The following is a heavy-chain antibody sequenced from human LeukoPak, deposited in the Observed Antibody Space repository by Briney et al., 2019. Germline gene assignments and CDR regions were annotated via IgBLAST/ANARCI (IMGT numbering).Heavy chain of an antibody. CDR3: ARGYLSDIVVVPAAFDY. Sequence: ASVKVSCKASGYTFTSYGISWVRQAPGQGLEWMGWISAYNGNTNYAQKLQGRVTMTTDTSTSTAYMELRSLRSDDKAVYYCARGYLSDIVVVPAAFDYWGQGTLVTVSS. CDR1: GYTFTSYG. J-gene: IGHJ4*02. CDR2: ISAYNGNT. D-gene: IGHD2-2*01. V-gene: IGHV1-18*01.